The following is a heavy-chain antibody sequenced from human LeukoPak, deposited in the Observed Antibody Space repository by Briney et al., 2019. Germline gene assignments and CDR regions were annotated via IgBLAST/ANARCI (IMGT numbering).Heavy chain of an antibody. CDR2: IHHSGST. Sequence: SETLSLTCAVYGGSFSGYYWSWIRQPPGKGLEWIGEIHHSGSTNYNPSLKSRVTISVDTSKNQFSRKLISVTAADTAVYYCAGDRSGTGEDYWGQGTLVTVSS. D-gene: IGHD7-27*01. CDR3: AGDRSGTGEDY. V-gene: IGHV4-34*01. CDR1: GGSFSGYY. J-gene: IGHJ4*02.